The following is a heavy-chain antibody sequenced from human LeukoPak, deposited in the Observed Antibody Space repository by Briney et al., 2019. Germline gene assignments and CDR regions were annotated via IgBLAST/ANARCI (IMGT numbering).Heavy chain of an antibody. CDR3: ARTTAMVTIFDY. V-gene: IGHV1-3*01. J-gene: IGHJ4*02. CDR2: INAGNGNT. D-gene: IGHD5-18*01. Sequence: GASVKVSCKASGYTFTTYAMQWGRQAPGQRLELMGWINAGNGNTKYSQKFQGRVTITRDTSASTAYMELSSLRSEDTAVYYCARTTAMVTIFDYWGQGTLVTVSS. CDR1: GYTFTTYA.